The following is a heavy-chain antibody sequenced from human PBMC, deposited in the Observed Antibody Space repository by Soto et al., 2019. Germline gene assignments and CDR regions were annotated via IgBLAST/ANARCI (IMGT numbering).Heavy chain of an antibody. D-gene: IGHD6-25*01. J-gene: IGHJ6*02. Sequence: PSETLSLTCSVSGGSIGSYYWCWIRQPPGKGLEWIGNIYYSGSTNYNPSLKSRVTISVDTSKNQFSLKLSSVTAADTAVYYCAKLAGYCSGSSGYGHYAKDVWGQGTTVTVSS. V-gene: IGHV4-59*08. CDR2: IYYSGST. CDR1: GGSIGSYY. CDR3: AKLAGYCSGSSGYGHYAKDV.